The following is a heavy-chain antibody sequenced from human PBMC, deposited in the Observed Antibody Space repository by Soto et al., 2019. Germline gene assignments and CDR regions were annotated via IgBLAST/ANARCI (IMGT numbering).Heavy chain of an antibody. V-gene: IGHV4-34*01. CDR3: ARSVVPAAFYYYYYGMDV. CDR1: GGSFSGYY. Sequence: QVQLQQWGAGLLKPSETLSLTCAVYGGSFSGYYWSWIRQPPGKGLEWVGEINHSGSTNYNPSLQSRVTISVDTSKNQFSLKLSSVTAADTAVYYCARSVVPAAFYYYYYGMDVWGQGTTVTVSS. D-gene: IGHD2-2*01. J-gene: IGHJ6*02. CDR2: INHSGST.